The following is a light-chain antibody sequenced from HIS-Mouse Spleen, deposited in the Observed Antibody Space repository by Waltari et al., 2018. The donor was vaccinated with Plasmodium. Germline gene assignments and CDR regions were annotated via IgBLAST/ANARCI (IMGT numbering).Light chain of an antibody. CDR3: SSYTSSSNYV. J-gene: IGLJ1*01. Sequence: QSALTQPASVSGSPGQSITISCTGTSSDVVGFNYVPWYQQHPGKAPKLMIYDVSNRPSGVSNRFSGSKSGNTASLTISGLQAEDEADYYCSSYTSSSNYVFGTGTKVTVL. CDR1: SSDVVGFNY. V-gene: IGLV2-14*03. CDR2: DVS.